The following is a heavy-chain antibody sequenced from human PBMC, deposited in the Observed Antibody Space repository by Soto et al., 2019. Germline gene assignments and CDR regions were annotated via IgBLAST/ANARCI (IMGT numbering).Heavy chain of an antibody. D-gene: IGHD1-26*01. V-gene: IGHV1-18*01. J-gene: IGHJ5*02. Sequence: GASLKVSCKASGYTFTTYGISWVRHAPGQGLEWMGWINGYNGNTMYAQKFQGRVTMTTDTSTSTAYMELRSLRPDDTAVYFCARDLVWGESDIVGATTHNWLDPWGRGTMV. CDR2: INGYNGNT. CDR3: ARDLVWGESDIVGATTHNWLDP. CDR1: GYTFTTYG.